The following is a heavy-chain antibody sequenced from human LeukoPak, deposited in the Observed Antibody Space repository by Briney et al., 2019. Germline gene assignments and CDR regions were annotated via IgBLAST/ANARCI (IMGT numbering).Heavy chain of an antibody. CDR2: INPNSGGT. D-gene: IGHD6-13*01. J-gene: IGHJ4*02. CDR1: VYTFTGYY. CDR3: ARDVGSSSWYVYYFDY. Sequence: ASVKVSCKASVYTFTGYYMHWVRQAPGQGLERMGWINPNSGGTNYAQKFQGRVTMTRDTSISTAYMELSRLRSDDTAVYYCARDVGSSSWYVYYFDYWGQGTLVTVSS. V-gene: IGHV1-2*02.